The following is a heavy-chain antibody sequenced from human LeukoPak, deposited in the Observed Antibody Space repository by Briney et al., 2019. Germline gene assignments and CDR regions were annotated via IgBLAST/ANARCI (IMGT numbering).Heavy chain of an antibody. CDR3: AREGPYYYDSSGLDY. J-gene: IGHJ4*02. CDR2: IYYSGST. D-gene: IGHD3-22*01. CDR1: GGSISSGDYY. V-gene: IGHV4-30-4*08. Sequence: SQTLSLTCTVSGGSISSGDYYWSWIRQSPGKGLERIGYIYYSGSTYYNPSLKSRVTISVDTSKNQFSLKLSSVTAADTAVYYCAREGPYYYDSSGLDYWGQGTLVTVSS.